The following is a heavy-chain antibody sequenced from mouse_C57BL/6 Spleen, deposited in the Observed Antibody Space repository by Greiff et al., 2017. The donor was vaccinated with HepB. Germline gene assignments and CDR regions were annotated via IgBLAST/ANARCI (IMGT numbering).Heavy chain of an antibody. CDR2: IYPRSGNT. CDR3: ARDGIDGSKGDFDY. Sequence: VQLQQSGAELARPGASVKLSCKASGYTFTSYGISWVKQRTGQGLEWIGEIYPRSGNTYYNEKFKGKATLTADKSSSTAYMELRSLTSEDSAVYFCARDGIDGSKGDFDYWGQGTTLTVSS. CDR1: GYTFTSYG. V-gene: IGHV1-81*01. J-gene: IGHJ2*01. D-gene: IGHD1-1*01.